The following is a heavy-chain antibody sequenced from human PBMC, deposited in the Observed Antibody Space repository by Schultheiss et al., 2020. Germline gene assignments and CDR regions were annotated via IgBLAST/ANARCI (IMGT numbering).Heavy chain of an antibody. Sequence: ASVKVSCKASGYTFTSYDINWVRQATGQGLEWMGWMNPNSGNTGYAQKFQGRVTMTRDTSISTAYMELRSLRSDDTAVYYCARQVFGVVKKTYYYYGMDVWGQGTTVTVSS. J-gene: IGHJ6*01. CDR3: ARQVFGVVKKTYYYYGMDV. V-gene: IGHV1-8*01. CDR1: GYTFTSYD. CDR2: MNPNSGNT. D-gene: IGHD3-3*01.